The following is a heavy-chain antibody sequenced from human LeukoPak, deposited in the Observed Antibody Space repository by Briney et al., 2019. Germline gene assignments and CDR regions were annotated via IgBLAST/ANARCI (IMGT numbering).Heavy chain of an antibody. CDR1: GFTVSSNY. Sequence: GGSLRLSCAASGFTVSSNYMSWVRQAPGKGLEWVSVIYSGGSTYYADSVKGRFTISRDNSKNTLYLQMNSLRAEDTAVYYCAKVTLLWFGELLGAFDIWGQGTMVTVSS. CDR2: IYSGGST. V-gene: IGHV3-66*01. CDR3: AKVTLLWFGELLGAFDI. J-gene: IGHJ3*02. D-gene: IGHD3-10*01.